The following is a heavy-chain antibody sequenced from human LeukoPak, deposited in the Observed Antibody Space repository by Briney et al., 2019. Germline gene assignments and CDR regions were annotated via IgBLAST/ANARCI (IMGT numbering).Heavy chain of an antibody. CDR1: GFTFSSYS. J-gene: IGHJ4*02. Sequence: GGSLRLSCAASGFTFSSYSMNWVRQAPGKGLEWVSSISSSSSYIYYADSVKGRFTISRDNVKNSLYLQMNSLRAEDTAVYYCARVSGSSSYYFDYWGQGTLVTVSS. V-gene: IGHV3-21*01. CDR3: ARVSGSSSYYFDY. CDR2: ISSSSSYI. D-gene: IGHD1-26*01.